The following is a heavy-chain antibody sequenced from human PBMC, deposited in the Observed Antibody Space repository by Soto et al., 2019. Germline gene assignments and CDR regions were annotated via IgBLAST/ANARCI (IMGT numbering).Heavy chain of an antibody. CDR1: GFTFINYA. CDR2: ISGGGDAT. J-gene: IGHJ2*01. V-gene: IGHV3-23*01. Sequence: EVHLLESGGGLVQPGGSLRLSCAGSGFTFINYAMNWVRQAPGQGLEWVSSISGGGDATFFADSVRGRFTISRDNSKNTGTVQMHSLGVDDTAVYYCARKILGSTSRPNDWYFDLWGRGTLVTVSS. CDR3: ARKILGSTSRPNDWYFDL. D-gene: IGHD2-2*01.